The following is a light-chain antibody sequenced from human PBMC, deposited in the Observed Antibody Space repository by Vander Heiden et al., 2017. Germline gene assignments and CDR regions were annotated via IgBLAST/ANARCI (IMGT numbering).Light chain of an antibody. CDR1: TSNIGAGYD. Sequence: QSVLTQPPSVSGAPGQRITISCTGKTSNIGAGYDVHWYQQLPGTAPKLLIYADTNRPSGVPDRFSGSKSGTSASLAITGLQAEDEADYYCQSFDSSRSGWVFGGGTKLAVL. V-gene: IGLV1-40*01. J-gene: IGLJ3*02. CDR2: ADT. CDR3: QSFDSSRSGWV.